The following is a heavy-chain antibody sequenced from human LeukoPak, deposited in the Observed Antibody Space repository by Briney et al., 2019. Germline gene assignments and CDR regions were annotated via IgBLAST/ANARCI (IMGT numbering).Heavy chain of an antibody. Sequence: PSGTLSLTCAVSGGSVSSVQWWSWVRQPPGKGLEWIGEIYHSGTTNYNPSLKSRVTLSVDKSKNQFSLNLSSVTAADTAVYYCASIRPPSDYWGQGTLVTVSS. J-gene: IGHJ4*02. CDR3: ASIRPPSDY. D-gene: IGHD3-3*02. CDR2: IYHSGTT. V-gene: IGHV4-4*02. CDR1: GGSVSSVQW.